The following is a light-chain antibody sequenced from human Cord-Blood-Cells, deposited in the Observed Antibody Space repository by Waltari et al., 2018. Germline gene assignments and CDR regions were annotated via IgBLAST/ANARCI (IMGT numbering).Light chain of an antibody. Sequence: QSALTQPASVSGPPGQSITISCTGTSSAVGSYNLVSWYQQHPGKAPKLMIYEGSKRPSGVSNRFSGSKSGNTASLTISGLQAEDEADYYCCSYAGSSTYVFGTGTKVTVL. CDR2: EGS. J-gene: IGLJ1*01. CDR3: CSYAGSSTYV. V-gene: IGLV2-23*01. CDR1: SSAVGSYNL.